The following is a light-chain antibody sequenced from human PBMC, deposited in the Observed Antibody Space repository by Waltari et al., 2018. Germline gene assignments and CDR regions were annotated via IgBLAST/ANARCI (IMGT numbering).Light chain of an antibody. CDR2: DVN. Sequence: QSALTQPRSVSGSPGQPVTISCTGTSSDVGGYNFVSRYQQYPGKAPKLVIYDVNKRPSGVPDRFSGSKSGNTASLIISGLQTEDEADYYCCSYAGYYTVFGGGTKVAVL. CDR3: CSYAGYYTV. V-gene: IGLV2-11*01. J-gene: IGLJ3*02. CDR1: SSDVGGYNF.